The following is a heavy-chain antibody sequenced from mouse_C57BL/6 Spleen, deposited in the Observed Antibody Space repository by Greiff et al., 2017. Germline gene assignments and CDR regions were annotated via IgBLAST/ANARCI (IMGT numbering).Heavy chain of an antibody. CDR3: ARRTLPGNFDY. V-gene: IGHV5-6*01. J-gene: IGHJ2*01. D-gene: IGHD4-1*01. CDR1: GFTFSSYG. Sequence: EVQVVESGGDLVKPGGSLKLSCAASGFTFSSYGMSWVRQTPDKRLEWVATISSGGSYTYYPDSVKGRFTISRDNAKNTLYLQMSSLKSEDTAMYYCARRTLPGNFDYWGQGTTLTVSS. CDR2: ISSGGSYT.